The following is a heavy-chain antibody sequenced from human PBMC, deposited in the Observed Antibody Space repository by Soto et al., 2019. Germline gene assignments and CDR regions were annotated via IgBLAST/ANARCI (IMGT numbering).Heavy chain of an antibody. Sequence: GGSLRLSCAASGFTFSSYAMHWVRQAPGKGLEYVSAISSNGGSTYYANSVKGRFTISRDNSKNTLYLQMGSLRAEDMAVYYCARVDPLGFDIWGQGTMVTVSS. V-gene: IGHV3-64*01. CDR3: ARVDPLGFDI. J-gene: IGHJ3*02. D-gene: IGHD2-2*03. CDR1: GFTFSSYA. CDR2: ISSNGGST.